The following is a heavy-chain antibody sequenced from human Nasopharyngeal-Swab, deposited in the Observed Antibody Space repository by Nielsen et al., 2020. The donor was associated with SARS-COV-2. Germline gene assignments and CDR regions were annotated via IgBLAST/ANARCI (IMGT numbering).Heavy chain of an antibody. CDR3: ARLDRTVTRSDAFDI. V-gene: IGHV5-51*01. CDR1: GYSFTSYW. D-gene: IGHD4-17*01. Sequence: GESLKISCKGSGYSFTSYWIGWVRQMPGKGLEWMGIIYPGDSDTRYSPSFQGQVTISADKSISTAYLQWSSLKASDTAMYYCARLDRTVTRSDAFDIWGQGTMVTVSS. CDR2: IYPGDSDT. J-gene: IGHJ3*02.